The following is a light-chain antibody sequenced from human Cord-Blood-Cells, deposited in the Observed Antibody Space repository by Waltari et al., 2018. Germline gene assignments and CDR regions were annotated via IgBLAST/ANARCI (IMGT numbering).Light chain of an antibody. V-gene: IGLV2-14*01. CDR1: SSDVGGYNY. CDR2: DVS. CDR3: SSYTSSSTYV. J-gene: IGLJ1*01. Sequence: QSALTQPASVSGSPGQSITISCTGTSSDVGGYNYVSWYQQHPGKAPKLMMYDVSKRPSGVSTRCSGSRSGNTASLTSSGLQAEDEADYYCSSYTSSSTYVFGTGTKVTVL.